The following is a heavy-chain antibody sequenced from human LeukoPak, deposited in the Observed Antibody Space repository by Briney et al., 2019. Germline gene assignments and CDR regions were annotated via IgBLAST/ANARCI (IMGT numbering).Heavy chain of an antibody. CDR2: INPNSGGT. J-gene: IGHJ4*02. V-gene: IGHV1-2*02. CDR1: GYTFTGYY. Sequence: ASVEVSCKASGYTFTGYYMHWVRQAPGQGLEWMGWINPNSGGTNYAQKFQGRVTMTRDTSISTAYMELSRLRSDDTAVYYCAREGMTTVTSLFDYWGQGTLVTVSS. CDR3: AREGMTTVTSLFDY. D-gene: IGHD4-17*01.